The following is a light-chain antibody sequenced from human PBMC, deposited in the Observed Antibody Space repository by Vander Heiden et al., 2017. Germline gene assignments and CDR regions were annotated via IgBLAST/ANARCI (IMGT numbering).Light chain of an antibody. CDR1: SSNIGSNY. V-gene: IGLV1-47*02. CDR3: AEWDDSLSGRV. Sequence: PPSASGTPGQRVTISCSGSSSNIGSNYVYWYQQLPGTAPKLLIYSNNQRPSGVPDRFSGSKSGTSASLAISGLRSEDEADDYWAEWDDSLSGRVFGGGTKLTVL. CDR2: SNN. J-gene: IGLJ3*02.